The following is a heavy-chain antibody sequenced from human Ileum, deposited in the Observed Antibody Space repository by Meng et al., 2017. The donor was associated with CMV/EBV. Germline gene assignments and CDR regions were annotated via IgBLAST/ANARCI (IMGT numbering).Heavy chain of an antibody. CDR3: TRHQGSGIDYNYLDY. CDR1: GFTFSNYD. V-gene: IGHV3-23*03. D-gene: IGHD1-26*01. CDR2: LYSDTITT. Sequence: SGFTFSNYDMSWVRHAPGKGLEWVSVLYSDTITTYYEDSVEGRFTIFRDDSKNTLYLHMNNLRADDTAVYYCTRHQGSGIDYNYLDYWGQGTLVTVSS. J-gene: IGHJ4*02.